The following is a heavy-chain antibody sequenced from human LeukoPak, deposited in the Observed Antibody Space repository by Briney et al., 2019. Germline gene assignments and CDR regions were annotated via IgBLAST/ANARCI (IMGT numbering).Heavy chain of an antibody. CDR1: GGSFSGYY. CDR2: INHSGST. D-gene: IGHD6-19*01. J-gene: IGHJ4*02. Sequence: PSETLSLTCAVYGGSFSGYYWSWIRQPPGKGLEWIGEINHSGSTNYNPSLKSRVTISVDTSKNQFSLKLSSVTAADTAVYYCARGQQWLTTVDYWGQGTLVTVSS. V-gene: IGHV4-34*01. CDR3: ARGQQWLTTVDY.